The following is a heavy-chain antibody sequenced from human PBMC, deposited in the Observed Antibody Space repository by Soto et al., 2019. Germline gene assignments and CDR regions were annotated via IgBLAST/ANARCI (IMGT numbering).Heavy chain of an antibody. CDR3: ARLYGRPAADPYFDY. J-gene: IGHJ4*02. Sequence: GESLKISCKGFGYSFTSYWIGWVRQMPGKGLEWMGIIYPGDSDTRYSPSFQGQVTISADKSISTAYLQWSSLKASYTAMYYCARLYGRPAADPYFDYWGQGTLVTVSS. V-gene: IGHV5-51*01. CDR2: IYPGDSDT. CDR1: GYSFTSYW. D-gene: IGHD6-13*01.